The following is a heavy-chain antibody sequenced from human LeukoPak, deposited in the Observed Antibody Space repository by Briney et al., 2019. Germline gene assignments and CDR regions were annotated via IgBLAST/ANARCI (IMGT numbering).Heavy chain of an antibody. D-gene: IGHD6-13*01. V-gene: IGHV3-23*01. J-gene: IGHJ5*02. CDR2: INGSGATA. Sequence: GGSLRLSCEASGYTSRNYPMSWVRQARGKGPQWVAGINGSGATAYYATSLKGRVTISRDHGRNMLFLEIYNLRAEDTAIYYCVKDSLQVPISAAGVLDLWGQGTLVTVSS. CDR3: VKDSLQVPISAAGVLDL. CDR1: GYTSRNYP.